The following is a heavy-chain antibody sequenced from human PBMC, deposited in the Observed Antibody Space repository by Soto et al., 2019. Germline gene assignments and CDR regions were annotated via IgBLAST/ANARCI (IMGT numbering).Heavy chain of an antibody. CDR2: IYYSGST. CDR1: GGSISSSSYY. V-gene: IGHV4-39*01. Sequence: QLQLQESGPGLVKPSETLSLTCTVSGGSISSSSYYWGWIRQPPGKGLEWIGSIYYSGSTYYNPSLKSRVTISVDTSKTQFSLKLSSVPAADTAVYYCARGDGVAVAAYFAYWGQGTLVTVSS. D-gene: IGHD6-19*01. J-gene: IGHJ4*02. CDR3: ARGDGVAVAAYFAY.